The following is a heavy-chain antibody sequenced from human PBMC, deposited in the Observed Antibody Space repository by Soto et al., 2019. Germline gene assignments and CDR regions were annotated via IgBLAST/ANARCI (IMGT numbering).Heavy chain of an antibody. Sequence: QVQLEQRGAGLLKPSETLSLTCVVYGGSFSGYYWSWIRQPPGKGLEWIGEVKYSGATNYNPSLKSRVTISTDASKNQFSLKLTSVTAADTAVYYCARGGLRYFDLDYWGQGTLVTVPS. CDR1: GGSFSGYY. CDR2: VKYSGAT. CDR3: ARGGLRYFDLDY. J-gene: IGHJ4*01. V-gene: IGHV4-34*01. D-gene: IGHD3-9*01.